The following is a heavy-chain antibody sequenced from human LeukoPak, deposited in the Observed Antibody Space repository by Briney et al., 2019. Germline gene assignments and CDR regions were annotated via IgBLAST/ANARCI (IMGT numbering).Heavy chain of an antibody. CDR3: ARASLYHYYMDV. J-gene: IGHJ6*03. V-gene: IGHV1-2*02. CDR1: GYTFTDYY. CDR2: INPKSGGT. Sequence: ASVKVSCKASGYTFTDYYIHWMRQVPGQGLEWMGWINPKSGGTDYAQNLRGRVTLTSDTSITTAYMEITRLTTDDIAVYYCARASLYHYYMDVWGKGTTVTVSS.